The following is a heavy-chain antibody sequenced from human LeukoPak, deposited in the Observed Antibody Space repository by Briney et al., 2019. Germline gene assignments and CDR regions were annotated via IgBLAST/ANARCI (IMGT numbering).Heavy chain of an antibody. CDR1: GGSISSYY. V-gene: IGHV4-59*08. Sequence: SETLSLTCTVSGGSISSYYWSWIRQPPGKRLEWIGYSYYSGSTNYNPSLKRRVTISVDTSKNQFSLKLSSVTAADTAVYYCARHGYYDSSGYYGFDYWGQGTLVTVSS. CDR3: ARHGYYDSSGYYGFDY. J-gene: IGHJ4*02. CDR2: SYYSGST. D-gene: IGHD3-22*01.